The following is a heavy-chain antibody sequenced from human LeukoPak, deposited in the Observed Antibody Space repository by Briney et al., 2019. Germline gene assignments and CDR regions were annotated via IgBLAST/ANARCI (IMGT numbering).Heavy chain of an antibody. CDR2: ISGSGGST. J-gene: IGHJ4*02. D-gene: IGHD3-10*01. V-gene: IGHV3-23*01. CDR3: AKDGRGSGRLNY. CDR1: GFTFSSYA. Sequence: SGGSLRLSCAASGFTFSSYAMSWVRQAPGKGLEWVSAISGSGGSTYYADSVKGRFTISRDNSKNTLYLQMNSLRAEDTAVYYCAKDGRGSGRLNYWGQGTLVTVSS.